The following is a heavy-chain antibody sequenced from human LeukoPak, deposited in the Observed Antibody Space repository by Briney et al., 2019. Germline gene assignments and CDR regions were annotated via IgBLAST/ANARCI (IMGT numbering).Heavy chain of an antibody. Sequence: SETLSLTCAVSGGSISSSNWWSWVRPPPGKGLEWIGEIYHSGSTNYNPSLKSRVTISVDKSKNQFSLKLSSVTAADTAVYYCARDGIAAAGMDYWGQGTLVTVSS. D-gene: IGHD6-13*01. J-gene: IGHJ4*02. CDR2: IYHSGST. V-gene: IGHV4-4*02. CDR1: GGSISSSNW. CDR3: ARDGIAAAGMDY.